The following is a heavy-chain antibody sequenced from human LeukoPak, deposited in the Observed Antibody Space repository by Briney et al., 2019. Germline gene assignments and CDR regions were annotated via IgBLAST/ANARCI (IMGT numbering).Heavy chain of an antibody. CDR1: GFTFISYA. CDR3: AKGTTYYDILTGYGYPYYFDY. Sequence: PGGSLRLSCAASGFTFISYAMTWVHQAPGKGLEWVSAISGSGGSRYYADSVKGRFTISRDNSKNTLYLQMNSLRAEDTAIYYCAKGTTYYDILTGYGYPYYFDYWGQGTLVTVSS. CDR2: ISGSGGSR. V-gene: IGHV3-23*01. D-gene: IGHD3-9*01. J-gene: IGHJ4*02.